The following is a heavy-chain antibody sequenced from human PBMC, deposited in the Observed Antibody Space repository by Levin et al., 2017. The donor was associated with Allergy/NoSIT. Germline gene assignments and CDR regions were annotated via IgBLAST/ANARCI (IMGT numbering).Heavy chain of an antibody. J-gene: IGHJ6*03. D-gene: IGHD3-16*01. CDR3: ARAQGDYDYIWGSPGEDYYYMDV. CDR1: GFTFSSYW. V-gene: IGHV3-74*01. Sequence: ETLSLTCAASGFTFSSYWMHWVRQAPGKGLVWVSRINSDGSSTSYADSVKGRFTISRDNAKNTLYLQMNSLRAEDTAVYYCARAQGDYDYIWGSPGEDYYYMDVWGKGTTVTVSS. CDR2: INSDGSST.